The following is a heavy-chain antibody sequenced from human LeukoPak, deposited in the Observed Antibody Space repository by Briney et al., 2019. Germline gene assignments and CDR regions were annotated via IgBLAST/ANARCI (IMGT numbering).Heavy chain of an antibody. D-gene: IGHD4-17*01. CDR1: GYTLTELS. J-gene: IGHJ3*02. V-gene: IGHV1-24*01. CDR3: ASETRRTLYYGDYQDAFDI. Sequence: ASVKVSCKVSGYTLTELSMHWVRQAPGKGLEWMGGFDPEDGETIYAQKLQGRVTMTTDTSTSTAYMEPRSLRSDDTAVYYCASETRRTLYYGDYQDAFDIWGQGTMVTVSS. CDR2: FDPEDGET.